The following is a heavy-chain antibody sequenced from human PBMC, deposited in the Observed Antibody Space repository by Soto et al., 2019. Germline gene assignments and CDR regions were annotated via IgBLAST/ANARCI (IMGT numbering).Heavy chain of an antibody. J-gene: IGHJ4*02. CDR2: INHRGST. CDR3: ARSNPHQYFSGNFTTYYYFDS. Sequence: PSETLSLTCTVSGGSFNAYYWNWIRQPPGKGLEWIWKINHRGSTDYNASLKSRGTMSVDMSKNQFSLNMTSVTAADTAVYYCARSNPHQYFSGNFTTYYYFDSWGQGSLVTVSS. CDR1: GGSFNAYY. D-gene: IGHD2-15*01. V-gene: IGHV4-34*01.